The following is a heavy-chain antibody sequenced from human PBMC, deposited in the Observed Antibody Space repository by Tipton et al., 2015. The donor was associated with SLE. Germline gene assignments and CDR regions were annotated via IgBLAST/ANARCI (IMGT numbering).Heavy chain of an antibody. D-gene: IGHD1-1*01. CDR3: ARGLLEPGDY. CDR1: GGSISSGGYY. CDR2: INHSGST. Sequence: TLSLTCTVSGGSISSGGYYWSWIRQHPGKGLEWIGEINHSGSTNYNPSLKSRVTISVDTSKNQFSLKLSSVTAADTAVYYCARGLLEPGDYWGQGTLVTVSS. J-gene: IGHJ4*02. V-gene: IGHV4-31*03.